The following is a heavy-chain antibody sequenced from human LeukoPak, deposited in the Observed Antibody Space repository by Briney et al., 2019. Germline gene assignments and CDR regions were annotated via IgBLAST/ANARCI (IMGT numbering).Heavy chain of an antibody. CDR3: ARGVSWTGRGAFDI. J-gene: IGHJ3*02. V-gene: IGHV4-34*01. CDR2: INHSGST. Sequence: SETLSLTCAVYGGSFSGYYWSWIRQPPGKGLEWIGEINHSGSTNYNPSLKSRVTISVDTSKNQFSPKLSSVTAADTAVYYCARGVSWTGRGAFDIWGQGTMVTVSS. CDR1: GGSFSGYY. D-gene: IGHD1-1*01.